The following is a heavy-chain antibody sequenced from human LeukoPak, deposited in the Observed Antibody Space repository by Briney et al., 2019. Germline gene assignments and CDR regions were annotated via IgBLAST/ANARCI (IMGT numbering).Heavy chain of an antibody. CDR2: ISSSSSYI. J-gene: IGHJ3*02. CDR3: ARDPTDCSSTSCWKLDAFDI. V-gene: IGHV3-21*01. Sequence: GGSMRLSCAASGFTFSSYSMNWVRQAPGKGLEWVSSISSSSSYIYYADSVKGRFTISRDNAKNSLYLQMNSLRAEDTAVYYCARDPTDCSSTSCWKLDAFDIWGQGTMVTVSS. CDR1: GFTFSSYS. D-gene: IGHD2-2*01.